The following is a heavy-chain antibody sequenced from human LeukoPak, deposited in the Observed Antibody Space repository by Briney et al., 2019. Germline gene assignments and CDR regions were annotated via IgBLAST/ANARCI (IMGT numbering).Heavy chain of an antibody. CDR2: ISSSSSYI. V-gene: IGHV3-21*01. CDR1: GFTFSSYS. CDR3: ARVGDSGYCSSTSCYTDY. J-gene: IGHJ4*02. D-gene: IGHD2-2*02. Sequence: GGSLRLSCAASGFTFSSYSMNWVRQAPGKGLEWVSSISSSSSYIYYADSVKGRFTISRDNAKNSLYLQMNSLRAEDTAVYYCARVGDSGYCSSTSCYTDYWSQGTLVTVSS.